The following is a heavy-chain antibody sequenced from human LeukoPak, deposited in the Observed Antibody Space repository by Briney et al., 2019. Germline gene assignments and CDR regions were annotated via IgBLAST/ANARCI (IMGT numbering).Heavy chain of an antibody. CDR2: IIPIFGTA. J-gene: IGHJ4*02. D-gene: IGHD2-2*02. V-gene: IGHV1-69*01. CDR1: GGTFSSYA. Sequence: GSSVKVSCKASGGTFSSYAISWVRQAPGQGLEWMGGIIPIFGTANYAQKFQGRVTITADESTSTAYMELSSLRSEDTAVYYCARGGGDIVVVPAAIAPFDNWGQGTLVTVSS. CDR3: ARGGGDIVVVPAAIAPFDN.